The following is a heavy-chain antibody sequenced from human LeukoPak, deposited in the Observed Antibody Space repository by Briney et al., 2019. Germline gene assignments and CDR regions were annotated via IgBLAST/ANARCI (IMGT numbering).Heavy chain of an antibody. CDR3: ARGIGGSYPGDY. D-gene: IGHD1-26*01. CDR2: IGTAGDT. J-gene: IGHJ4*02. CDR1: GFTFSSYD. Sequence: PGGSLRLSCAASGFTFSSYDMHWVRQATGKGREWVSAIGTAGDTYYPGSVKGRFTISRENAKNSLYLQMNSLRAGDTAVYYCARGIGGSYPGDYWGQGTLVTVSS. V-gene: IGHV3-13*01.